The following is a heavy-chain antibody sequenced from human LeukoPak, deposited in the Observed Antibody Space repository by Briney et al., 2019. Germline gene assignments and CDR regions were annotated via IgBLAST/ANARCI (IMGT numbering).Heavy chain of an antibody. CDR1: GFTFSSYW. V-gene: IGHV3-74*01. J-gene: IGHJ5*02. D-gene: IGHD2-2*01. CDR2: INSDGSST. Sequence: GGSLRLSCAASGFTFSSYWMHWVRQAQGKGLVWVSRINSDGSSTSYADSVKGRFTISRDNAKNTLYLQMNSLRAEDTAVYYCASLEDIVVVPAAPGEDWFDPWGQGTLVTVSS. CDR3: ASLEDIVVVPAAPGEDWFDP.